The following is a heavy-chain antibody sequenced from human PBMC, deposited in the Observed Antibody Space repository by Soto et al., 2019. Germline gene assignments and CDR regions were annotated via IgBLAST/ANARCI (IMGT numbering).Heavy chain of an antibody. Sequence: SETLSLTCTVSGGSISSGGYSWSWIRQQPGKGLEWIGYIYYSGSTYSNPSLKSRVTISVDTSKNQFSLELSSVTAADTAVYYCAREYYDSSALGAFDIWGQGTMVTVSS. CDR1: GGSISSGGYS. CDR3: AREYYDSSALGAFDI. D-gene: IGHD3-22*01. J-gene: IGHJ3*02. CDR2: IYYSGST. V-gene: IGHV4-31*03.